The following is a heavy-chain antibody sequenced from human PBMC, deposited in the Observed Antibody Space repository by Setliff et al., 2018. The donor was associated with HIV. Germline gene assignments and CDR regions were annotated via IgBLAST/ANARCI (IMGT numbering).Heavy chain of an antibody. CDR2: IDNDASHT. V-gene: IGHV3-74*01. J-gene: IGHJ3*01. D-gene: IGHD3-10*01. CDR3: AREVLRGGDDAFGL. CDR1: GLTFSSHW. Sequence: PGGSLRLSCAASGLTFSSHWMHWVRQAPGKGLGWVSYIDNDASHTIHADSVRGRFTISGDYAKNSVYLQMNSLRVEGSAVYYCAREVLRGGDDAFGLWGRGTVVTV.